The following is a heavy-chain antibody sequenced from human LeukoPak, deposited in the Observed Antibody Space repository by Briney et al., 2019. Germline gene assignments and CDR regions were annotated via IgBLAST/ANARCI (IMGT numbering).Heavy chain of an antibody. CDR1: AYSFTNYY. CDR3: ASADILTGPVAPTPEGYFDY. D-gene: IGHD3-9*01. V-gene: IGHV1-46*01. Sequence: ASVKVSCKASAYSFTNYYIHWVRQAPGQGLEWMGIINPSDGNTNYAQKFQGRVTITADKSTSTAYMELSSLRSEDTAVYYCASADILTGPVAPTPEGYFDYWGQGTLVTVSS. CDR2: INPSDGNT. J-gene: IGHJ4*02.